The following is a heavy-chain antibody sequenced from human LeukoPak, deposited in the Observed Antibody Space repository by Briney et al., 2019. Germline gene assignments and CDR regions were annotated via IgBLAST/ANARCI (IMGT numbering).Heavy chain of an antibody. J-gene: IGHJ4*02. CDR2: ISSSSSYI. V-gene: IGHV3-21*01. CDR3: AREGGGSSSWYAFDY. Sequence: GGSLRLSCAASGFTFSSYSMNWVRQAPGKGLEWVSSISSSSSYIYYADSVKGRFTISRDNAKNSLYLQMNSLRAEDTAVYYCAREGGGSSSWYAFDYWGQGTLVTVSS. D-gene: IGHD6-13*01. CDR1: GFTFSSYS.